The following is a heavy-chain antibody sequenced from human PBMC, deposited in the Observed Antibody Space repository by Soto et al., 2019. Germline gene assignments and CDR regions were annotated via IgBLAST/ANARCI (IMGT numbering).Heavy chain of an antibody. CDR2: IYYSGNT. V-gene: IGHV4-59*01. Sequence: SETLSLTCAVSGGSISYYYWGWIRQPPGKGLEWIGSIYYSGNTHYNPSLKSRVTISVDTSMNQFSLNLDSVTAVDSAVYYCVRGGYVHAFDYWGQGALVTVSS. CDR1: GGSISYYY. J-gene: IGHJ4*02. D-gene: IGHD5-12*01. CDR3: VRGGYVHAFDY.